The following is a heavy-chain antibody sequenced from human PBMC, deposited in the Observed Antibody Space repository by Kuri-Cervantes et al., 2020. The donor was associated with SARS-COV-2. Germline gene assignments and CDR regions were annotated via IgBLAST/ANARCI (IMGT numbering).Heavy chain of an antibody. J-gene: IGHJ5*02. CDR1: GGSISSSSFY. CDR2: IYYTGST. D-gene: IGHD3-22*01. Sequence: ESLKISCTVSGGSISSSSFYWGWIRQPPGKGLEWIGSIYYTGSTYYNPSLKSRVTVSVDASKNQFSLKLSSVTAADTAVYYCARATYYYDSSGWFDPWGQGTLVTVSS. CDR3: ARATYYYDSSGWFDP. V-gene: IGHV4-39*07.